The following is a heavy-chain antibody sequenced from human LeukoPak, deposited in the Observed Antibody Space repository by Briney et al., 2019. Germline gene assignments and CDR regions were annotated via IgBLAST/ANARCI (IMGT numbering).Heavy chain of an antibody. CDR1: GFTFSSYA. CDR3: AKVAHYYGSGSYYEYYFDY. J-gene: IGHJ4*02. CDR2: ISGSGGST. D-gene: IGHD3-10*01. Sequence: GGFLRLSCAASGFTFSSYAMSWVRQAPGKGLEWVSAISGSGGSTYYADSVKGRFTISRDNSKNTLYLQMNSLRAEDTAVYYCAKVAHYYGSGSYYEYYFDYWGQGTLVTVSS. V-gene: IGHV3-23*01.